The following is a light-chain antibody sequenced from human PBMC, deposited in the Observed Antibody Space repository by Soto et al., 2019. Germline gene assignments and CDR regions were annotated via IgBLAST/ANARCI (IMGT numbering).Light chain of an antibody. CDR3: ASWDDSLSVPV. CDR1: SSNIGSNY. Sequence: QAVLTQPPSASGTPGQRVTISCSGSSSNIGSNYVYWYHQLPGTAPKLLIYRNNQRPSGVPDRFSGSKSGTSASLAISGLRSEDEADYYCASWDDSLSVPVFGGGTQLTVL. J-gene: IGLJ7*01. V-gene: IGLV1-47*01. CDR2: RNN.